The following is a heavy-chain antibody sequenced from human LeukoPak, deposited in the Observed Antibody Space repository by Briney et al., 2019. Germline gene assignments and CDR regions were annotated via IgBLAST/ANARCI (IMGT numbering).Heavy chain of an antibody. CDR3: PREYYYDSSDNSPDFDY. D-gene: IGHD3-22*01. Sequence: GASVKVSCKASGYTFTGYYMHWVRQAPGQGLEWMGWINPNGGGTNYAQKFQGRVTMTRDRSISTDYMELSRLRSDDTAVYYCPREYYYDSSDNSPDFDYWGQGTLVTVSS. CDR1: GYTFTGYY. J-gene: IGHJ4*02. V-gene: IGHV1-2*02. CDR2: INPNGGGT.